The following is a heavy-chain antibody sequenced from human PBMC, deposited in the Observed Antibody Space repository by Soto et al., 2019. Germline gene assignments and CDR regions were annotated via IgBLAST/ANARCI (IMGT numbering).Heavy chain of an antibody. D-gene: IGHD1-7*01. CDR2: ISAYNGNT. CDR1: GYTFTSYG. J-gene: IGHJ3*02. Sequence: ASVKVSCKASGYTFTSYGISWVRQAPGQGLEWMGWISAYNGNTNYAQKLQGRVTMTTDTSTSTAYMELRSLRTDDTAVYYCASTTQLRSDAFDIWGQGTMVTVSS. V-gene: IGHV1-18*01. CDR3: ASTTQLRSDAFDI.